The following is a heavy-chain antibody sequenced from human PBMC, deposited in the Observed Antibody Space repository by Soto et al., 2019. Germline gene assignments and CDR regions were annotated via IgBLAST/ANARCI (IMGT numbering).Heavy chain of an antibody. CDR2: INHSGST. J-gene: IGHJ1*01. Sequence: SETLSLTCAVYGGSFSGYYWSWIRQPPGKGLEWIGEINHSGSTNYNPSLKSRVTISVDTSKNQFSLKLSSVTAADTAVYYCARGYFSGGSRYENVEIQHPGQATLVSVSS. CDR3: ARGYFSGGSRYENVEIQH. D-gene: IGHD2-15*01. V-gene: IGHV4-34*01. CDR1: GGSFSGYY.